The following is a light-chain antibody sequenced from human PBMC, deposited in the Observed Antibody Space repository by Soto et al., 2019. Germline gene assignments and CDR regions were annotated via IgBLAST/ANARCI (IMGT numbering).Light chain of an antibody. CDR1: QNVGTY. V-gene: IGKV3-11*01. Sequence: EIVLTQSPATLSLSPGERATLSCRTSQNVGTYLAWYQQKPGQALRLLIYDASNRATGIPARFSGSGSGTDCTLTIKGLEPEDFAVYYCQQRNFWLFGQRTKLEIK. CDR3: QQRNFWL. J-gene: IGKJ2*01. CDR2: DAS.